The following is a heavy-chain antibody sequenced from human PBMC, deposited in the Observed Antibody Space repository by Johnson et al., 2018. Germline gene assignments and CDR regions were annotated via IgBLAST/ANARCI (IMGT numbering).Heavy chain of an antibody. CDR3: ARARMPYGDYREYFQH. J-gene: IGHJ1*01. Sequence: QPVRSLRLSCSASGFTFDDHVMHWVRQASGKGLEWVSGFSWNSGTIGYADSVKGRFTISRDNSKNTLYLQMNSLRAEDTAVYYCARARMPYGDYREYFQHWGQGTLVTVSS. D-gene: IGHD4-17*01. CDR1: GFTFDDHV. V-gene: IGHV3-9*01. CDR2: FSWNSGTI.